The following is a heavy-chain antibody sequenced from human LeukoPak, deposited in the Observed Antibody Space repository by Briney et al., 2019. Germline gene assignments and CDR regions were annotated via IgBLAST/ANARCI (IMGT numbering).Heavy chain of an antibody. J-gene: IGHJ3*02. CDR1: GGSISSGSYY. D-gene: IGHD6-13*01. Sequence: PSETLSLTCTVSGGSISSGSYYWSWIRQPAGKGLEWIGRIYTSGSTNYNPSLKSRVTISVDTSKNQFSLKLSSVTAADTAVYYCARSSEYSSSWYAWADAFDIWGQGTMVTVSS. CDR2: IYTSGST. V-gene: IGHV4-61*02. CDR3: ARSSEYSSSWYAWADAFDI.